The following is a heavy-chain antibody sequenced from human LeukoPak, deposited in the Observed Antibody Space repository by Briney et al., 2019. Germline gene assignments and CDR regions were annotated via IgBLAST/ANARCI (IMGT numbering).Heavy chain of an antibody. CDR1: GYTFTSYG. D-gene: IGHD2-2*01. Sequence: ASVKVSCKASGYTFTSYGISWVRQAPGQGLEWMGWISAYNGNTNYAQKLQGRVTMTTDTSTSTAYMELRSLRSDDTAVYYCARDLIRLRSSTSCFDYWGQGTLVTVSS. CDR3: ARDLIRLRSSTSCFDY. J-gene: IGHJ4*02. V-gene: IGHV1-18*01. CDR2: ISAYNGNT.